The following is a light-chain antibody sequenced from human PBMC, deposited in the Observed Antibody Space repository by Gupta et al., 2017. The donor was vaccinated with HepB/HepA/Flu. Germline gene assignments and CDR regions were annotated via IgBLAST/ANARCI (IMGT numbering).Light chain of an antibody. CDR3: SSFTFATTLVI. CDR2: DVS. Sequence: QSALTQPASVCGSPGQSIPISCTGTSSDFGGYNYVSWYQQHPGKAPKLLIYDVSNRPSGVSNRFSGSKSGNTASLTISGLQAEDEADYYCSSFTFATTLVIFGGGTKLTVL. CDR1: SSDFGGYNY. V-gene: IGLV2-14*03. J-gene: IGLJ2*01.